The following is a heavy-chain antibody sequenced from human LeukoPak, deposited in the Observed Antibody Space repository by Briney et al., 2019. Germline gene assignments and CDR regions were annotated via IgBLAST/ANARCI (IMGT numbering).Heavy chain of an antibody. CDR2: ISGSGGST. Sequence: GGSLRLSCAASGFTFINYAMSWVRQAPGKGLEWVSAISGSGGSTYYADSVKGRFPISRDNSKNTLSLQMNSLRAEDTAVYYCAKSIYDSSGYYYFSWGQGPLVTVSS. CDR1: GFTFINYA. D-gene: IGHD3-22*01. V-gene: IGHV3-23*01. CDR3: AKSIYDSSGYYYFS. J-gene: IGHJ5*02.